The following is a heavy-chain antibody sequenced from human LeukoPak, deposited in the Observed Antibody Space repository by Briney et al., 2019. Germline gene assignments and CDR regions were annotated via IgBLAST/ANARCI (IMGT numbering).Heavy chain of an antibody. CDR2: IYYSGST. CDR3: ARTPPSGHYYYMDV. V-gene: IGHV4-59*01. CDR1: GGSISSYY. Sequence: SETLSLTCTVSGGSISSYYRSWIRQPPGKGLEWIGYIYYSGSTNYNPSLKSRVTISVDTSKNQFSLKLSSVTAADTAVYYCARTPPSGHYYYMDVWGKGTTVTISS. J-gene: IGHJ6*03.